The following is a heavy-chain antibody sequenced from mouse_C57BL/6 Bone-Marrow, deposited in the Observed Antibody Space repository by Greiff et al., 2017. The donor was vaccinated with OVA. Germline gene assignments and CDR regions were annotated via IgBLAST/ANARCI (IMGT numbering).Heavy chain of an antibody. CDR2: VNYSGTI. V-gene: IGHV3-5*01. J-gene: IGHJ1*03. D-gene: IGHD1-1*01. CDR3: ARDRPLREWYFDF. CDR1: GISITTGNYR. Sequence: EVKLMESGPGLVKPSQTVFLTCTVTGISITTGNYRWSWIRQVPGNKLEWIGYVNYSGTITYNPSLTSRTTITRATPKNPFILDMNSLTAEATATYYCARDRPLREWYFDFWGTGTTVTVSS.